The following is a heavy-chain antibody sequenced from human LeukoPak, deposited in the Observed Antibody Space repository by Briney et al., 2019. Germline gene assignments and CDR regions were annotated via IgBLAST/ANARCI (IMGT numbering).Heavy chain of an antibody. Sequence: PSETLSLTCDVSGGSVTSTNWWTWVRQPPGKGLEWIGEVHLDGRTNYNPSLKSRLIMSVDLPENHISLKLTSVTAADTAAYCCAGEGGFYRPLDYSGQGTLLTVSS. V-gene: IGHV4-4*01. J-gene: IGHJ4*02. CDR1: GGSVTSTNW. CDR2: VHLDGRT. D-gene: IGHD3-3*01. CDR3: AGEGGFYRPLDY.